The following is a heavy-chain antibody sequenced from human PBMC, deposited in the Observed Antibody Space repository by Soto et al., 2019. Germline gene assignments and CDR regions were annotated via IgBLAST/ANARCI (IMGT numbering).Heavy chain of an antibody. D-gene: IGHD5-18*01. V-gene: IGHV1-18*01. CDR1: GYTFTSYG. J-gene: IGHJ4*02. CDR3: AKERGYSSGYDY. CDR2: ISAYNGNT. Sequence: QVQLVQSGAEVKKPGASVKVSCKASGYTFTSYGISWVRQAPGQGLEWMGFISAYNGNTNYAQKLQGRVTMTTDTSTSAACKELRRLRSDDTAVYYCAKERGYSSGYDYWGQGTLVTVSS.